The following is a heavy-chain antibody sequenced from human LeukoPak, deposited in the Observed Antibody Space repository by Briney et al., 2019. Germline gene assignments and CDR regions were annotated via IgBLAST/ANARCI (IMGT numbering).Heavy chain of an antibody. D-gene: IGHD1-20*01. J-gene: IGHJ4*02. CDR3: ARLLVYNSGGEAFDH. CDR2: IYPGDADT. CDR1: GYSFTTYW. Sequence: GESLKISCKTSGYSFTTYWIAWVRQMPGKGLEWMGTIYPGDADTRYRPSFQGQVTISADKSINTASLQWGSLRAEDTAVYYCARLLVYNSGGEAFDHWGQGTLVTVSS. V-gene: IGHV5-51*01.